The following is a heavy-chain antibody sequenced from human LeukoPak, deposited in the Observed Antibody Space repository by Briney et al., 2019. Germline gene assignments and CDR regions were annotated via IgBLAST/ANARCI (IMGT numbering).Heavy chain of an antibody. V-gene: IGHV3-23*01. CDR3: AKASVWTMVRVVSYFDE. CDR2: ISGSGGTT. CDR1: GFTFSNYA. J-gene: IGHJ4*02. D-gene: IGHD3-10*01. Sequence: GGSLRLSCAASGFTFSNYAMGWVRQAPGKGLEWVSVISGSGGTTYYADSVKGRFTVSRDHSKNTLYLQMNSLRAEDTAVYYCAKASVWTMVRVVSYFDEWGQGIQVTVSS.